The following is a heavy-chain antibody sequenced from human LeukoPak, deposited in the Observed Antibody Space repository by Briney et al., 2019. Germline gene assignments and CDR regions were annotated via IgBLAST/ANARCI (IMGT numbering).Heavy chain of an antibody. Sequence: SQTLSLTCTVSGGSISSGDYYWSWIRQPPGKGLEWIGYIYYSGTTNDNPSLKSRVTMSLDTSKNQFSLKLSSVTAADTALYYCARGLGPGGYADYWGQGTLVTVSS. D-gene: IGHD5-12*01. CDR2: IYYSGTT. CDR3: ARGLGPGGYADY. V-gene: IGHV4-30-4*01. CDR1: GGSISSGDYY. J-gene: IGHJ4*02.